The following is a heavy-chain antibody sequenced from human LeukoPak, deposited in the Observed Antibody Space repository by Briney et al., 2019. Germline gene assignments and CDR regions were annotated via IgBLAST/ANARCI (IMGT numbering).Heavy chain of an antibody. J-gene: IGHJ4*02. Sequence: GGSLRLSCAASGLNFDDYAMHWVQQAPGKGLEWVSGISWNSGNIGYADSVKGRFTVSRDNVKNSLYLQMNSLRAEDTALYYCASEAYHRSGYNRGQGILVTVS. CDR1: GLNFDDYA. V-gene: IGHV3-9*01. CDR2: ISWNSGNI. D-gene: IGHD3-22*01. CDR3: ASEAYHRSGYN.